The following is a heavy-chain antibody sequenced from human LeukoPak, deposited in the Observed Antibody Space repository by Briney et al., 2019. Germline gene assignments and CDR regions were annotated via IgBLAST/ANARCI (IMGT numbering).Heavy chain of an antibody. CDR3: ALREPHYYDSSGPSPQDYFDY. CDR2: MNPNSGNT. Sequence: ASVKVSCKASGYTFTSYDINWVRQATGQGLEWMGWMNPNSGNTGYAQKFQGRVTMTRNTSISTAYMELSSLRSEDTAVYYCALREPHYYDSSGPSPQDYFDYWGQGTLVTVSS. V-gene: IGHV1-8*01. D-gene: IGHD3-22*01. CDR1: GYTFTSYD. J-gene: IGHJ4*02.